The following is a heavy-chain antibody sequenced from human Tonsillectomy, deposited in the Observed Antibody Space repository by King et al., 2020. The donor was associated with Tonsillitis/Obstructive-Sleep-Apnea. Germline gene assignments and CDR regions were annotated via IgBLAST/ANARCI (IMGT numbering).Heavy chain of an antibody. CDR3: ARGQWSPLCYYFMDV. CDR2: IKKNGSEK. D-gene: IGHD6-19*01. CDR1: GFTFSGYW. Sequence: VQLVESGGGLVQPGGSLRLSCAASGFTFSGYWMTWGRQAPGKGLGWGAKIKKNGSEKYYFDSVKGRFTLSRDKTQNSLFLQMNSLRAEDTAVYYCARGQWSPLCYYFMDVWGKGTTVTVSS. V-gene: IGHV3-7*04. J-gene: IGHJ6*03.